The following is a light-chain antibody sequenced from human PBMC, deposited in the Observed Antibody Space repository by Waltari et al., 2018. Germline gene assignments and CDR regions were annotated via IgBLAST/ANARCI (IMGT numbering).Light chain of an antibody. V-gene: IGKV2-28*01. CDR3: MQALQTPWT. CDR1: QSLLHSNGYNY. Sequence: DIVMTQSPLSLPVTPGEPASISCRSNQSLLHSNGYNYLDWYLQKPGQAPQLLIFWGFNRAYGVSERFSGSGSDTDFTLKISRVEAEDVGVYYCMQALQTPWTFGQGTKVEIK. CDR2: WGF. J-gene: IGKJ1*01.